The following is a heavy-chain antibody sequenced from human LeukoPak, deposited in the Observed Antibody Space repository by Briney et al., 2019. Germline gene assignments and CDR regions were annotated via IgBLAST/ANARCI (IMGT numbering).Heavy chain of an antibody. D-gene: IGHD5-18*01. CDR2: IYDSGTT. Sequence: PSETLSLTCAVYGGSFSGYYWSWIRQSPGKGLEWIGCIYDSGTTDYNPSLRSRVTISGDTSRNQLSLQVRSVTAADTAVYFCARANGRYSYGFFDYWGQGALVTVSS. CDR1: GGSFSGYY. J-gene: IGHJ4*02. V-gene: IGHV4-59*01. CDR3: ARANGRYSYGFFDY.